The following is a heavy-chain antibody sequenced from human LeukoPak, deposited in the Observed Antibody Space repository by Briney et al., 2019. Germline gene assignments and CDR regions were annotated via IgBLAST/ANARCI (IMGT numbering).Heavy chain of an antibody. CDR3: ASADTAMASLDY. V-gene: IGHV4-61*01. CDR2: IYYSGST. Sequence: SETLSLTCTVSGGSVSSGSYYWSWTRQPPGKGLEWIGYIYYSGSTNYNPSLKSRVTISVDTSKNQFSLKLSSVTAADTAVYYCASADTAMASLDYWGQGTLVTVSS. J-gene: IGHJ4*02. CDR1: GGSVSSGSYY. D-gene: IGHD5-18*01.